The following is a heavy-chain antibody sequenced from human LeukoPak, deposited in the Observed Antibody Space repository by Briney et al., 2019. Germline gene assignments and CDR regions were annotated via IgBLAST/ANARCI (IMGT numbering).Heavy chain of an antibody. J-gene: IGHJ4*02. V-gene: IGHV3-11*01. CDR2: ISSSGSTI. D-gene: IGHD6-19*01. CDR1: GFTFSDYY. CDR3: AKDHSVRRAVDPFDY. Sequence: GGSLRLSCAASGFTFSDYYMSWIRQAPGKGLEWVSSISSSGSTIYYADSVKGRFTISRDNAKNSLYLQMNSLRAEDTAVYYCAKDHSVRRAVDPFDYWGQGTLVTVSS.